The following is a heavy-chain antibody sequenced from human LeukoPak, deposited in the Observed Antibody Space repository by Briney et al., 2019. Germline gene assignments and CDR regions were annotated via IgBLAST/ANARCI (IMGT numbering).Heavy chain of an antibody. CDR1: GFTFSSSG. Sequence: GGSLRLSCTASGFTFSSSGMHWVRQAPGKGLEWVAVIWHDGSHKYYSDPVKGRFTISRDNSKNTLYLQMNSLRVEDTAVYYCARDGSSGYLHFDYWGQGTLVTVSS. CDR3: ARDGSSGYLHFDY. J-gene: IGHJ4*02. D-gene: IGHD3-22*01. CDR2: IWHDGSHK. V-gene: IGHV3-33*01.